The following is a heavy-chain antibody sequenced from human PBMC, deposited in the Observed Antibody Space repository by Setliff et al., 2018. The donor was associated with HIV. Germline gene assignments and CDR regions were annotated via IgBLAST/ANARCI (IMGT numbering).Heavy chain of an antibody. V-gene: IGHV1-46*01. Sequence: ASVKVSCKASGYSFTSDYMHWVRQAPGQGLEWMGIIIPILGEAKYAQKFQGTVTITADKSTSTVYMELSSLKSEDTAVYYCASAYDYYMDVWGKGTTVTVSS. CDR1: GYSFTSDY. CDR3: ASAYDYYMDV. J-gene: IGHJ6*03. CDR2: IIPILGEA.